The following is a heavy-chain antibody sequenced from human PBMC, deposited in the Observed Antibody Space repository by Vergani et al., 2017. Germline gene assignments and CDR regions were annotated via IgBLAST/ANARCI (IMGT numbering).Heavy chain of an antibody. CDR1: GASIRSSNYY. D-gene: IGHD6-19*01. Sequence: QLQLQESGPGLVKPSATLSLTCSVSGASIRSSNYYWGWIRQPPGKGLEWIASIYYSGSTYYNPSLKSRVTISVDTSKHQFSLKLSSVTAADTAVYFWARHSTVEWLVKLGWIDPWGQGILVTVSS. CDR2: IYYSGST. V-gene: IGHV4-39*01. CDR3: ARHSTVEWLVKLGWIDP. J-gene: IGHJ5*02.